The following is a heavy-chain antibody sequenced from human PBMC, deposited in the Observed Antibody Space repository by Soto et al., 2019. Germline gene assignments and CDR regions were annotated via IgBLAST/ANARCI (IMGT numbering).Heavy chain of an antibody. V-gene: IGHV3-23*01. CDR2: ISGTGGGT. D-gene: IGHD3-10*01. CDR1: GFTFSNYA. Sequence: EVHLLESGGGLVQPGGSLRLSCAASGFTFSNYAMTWVRQAPGKGLEWVSVISGTGGGTNNADSAKGRFTTSRDNSKNTLYLQINSLRAEDTAVYYCAKRAFYGSGIPNYYGMDVRGQGTAVTVSS. J-gene: IGHJ6*02. CDR3: AKRAFYGSGIPNYYGMDV.